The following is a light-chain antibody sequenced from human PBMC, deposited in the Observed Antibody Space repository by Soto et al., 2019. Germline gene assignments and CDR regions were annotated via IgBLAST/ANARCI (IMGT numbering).Light chain of an antibody. CDR2: EGS. J-gene: IGLJ2*01. V-gene: IGLV2-23*03. CDR3: CSYAGITTLLL. CDR1: SSDVGSHSL. Sequence: QSVLTQPASVSGSPGQSITISCTGTSSDVGSHSLLSWYQQRPGKAPKLMIYEGSLRPSGVSNRFSGSKSGNTASLTISGLQTEDEADYYCCSYAGITTLLLFGGGTKVTVL.